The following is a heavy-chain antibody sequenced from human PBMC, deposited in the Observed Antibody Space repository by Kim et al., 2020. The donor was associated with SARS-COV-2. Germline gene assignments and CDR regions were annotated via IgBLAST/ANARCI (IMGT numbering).Heavy chain of an antibody. V-gene: IGHV1-18*01. Sequence: ASVKVSCKASGYTFTSYGISWVRQAPGQGLEWMGWISAYNGNTNYAQKLQGRVTMTTDTSTSTAYMELRSLRSDDTAVYYCARGGHNYDFWSGYYSTDYYGMDVWGQGTTVTVSS. CDR2: ISAYNGNT. J-gene: IGHJ6*02. CDR3: ARGGHNYDFWSGYYSTDYYGMDV. CDR1: GYTFTSYG. D-gene: IGHD3-3*01.